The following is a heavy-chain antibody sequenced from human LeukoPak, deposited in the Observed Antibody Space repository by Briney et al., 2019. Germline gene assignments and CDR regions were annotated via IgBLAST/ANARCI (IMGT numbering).Heavy chain of an antibody. V-gene: IGHV4-34*01. CDR3: ARGRGRNTQYSSSSTGGAFDI. Sequence: PSETLSLTCAVYGGSFSGYYWSWIRQPPGKGLEWIGEINHSGSTNYNPSLKSRVTISVDTSKNQFSLKLSSVTAADTAVYYCARGRGRNTQYSSSSTGGAFDIWGQGTMVTVSS. J-gene: IGHJ3*02. CDR1: GGSFSGYY. CDR2: INHSGST. D-gene: IGHD6-6*01.